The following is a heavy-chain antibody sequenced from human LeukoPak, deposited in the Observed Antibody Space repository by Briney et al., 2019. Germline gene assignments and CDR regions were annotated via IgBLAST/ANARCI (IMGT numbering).Heavy chain of an antibody. Sequence: KAGGSLRLSCAASGFTFSSYSMNWVRQAPGKGLEWVSSISSSSSYIYYADSVKGRFTISRDNAKNSLYLQMNSLRAEDTAVYYCARLWFGEDHYYYGMDVWGQGTTVTVSS. J-gene: IGHJ6*02. CDR1: GFTFSSYS. CDR3: ARLWFGEDHYYYGMDV. D-gene: IGHD3-10*01. CDR2: ISSSSSYI. V-gene: IGHV3-21*01.